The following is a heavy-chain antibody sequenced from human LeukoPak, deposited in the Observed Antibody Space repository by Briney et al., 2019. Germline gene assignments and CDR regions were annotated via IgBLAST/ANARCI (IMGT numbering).Heavy chain of an antibody. J-gene: IGHJ4*02. CDR2: IYSSGST. Sequence: SETLSLTCTVSGGSISSDSYYWSWIRQPAGKGLEWIGRIYSSGSTNYNPSLKSRVTISVDTSKNQLSLKLSSVTAADTAVYYCARATNDDYSSSQLDYWGQGTLVTVSS. CDR3: ARATNDDYSSSQLDY. V-gene: IGHV4-61*02. D-gene: IGHD6-13*01. CDR1: GGSISSDSYY.